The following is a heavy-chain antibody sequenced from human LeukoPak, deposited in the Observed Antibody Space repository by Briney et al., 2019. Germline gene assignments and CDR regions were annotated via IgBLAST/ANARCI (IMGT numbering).Heavy chain of an antibody. CDR2: ISAYNGNA. D-gene: IGHD3-22*01. Sequence: ASAKVSCKASGYNFTSYGISWVRQAPGQGLEWMGWISAYNGNANYAQKLQGRVTMTTDTSTSTAYVELRSLRSDDTAVYYCARVYYYDSSGHNWFDPWGQGTLVTVSS. J-gene: IGHJ5*02. CDR1: GYNFTSYG. V-gene: IGHV1-18*01. CDR3: ARVYYYDSSGHNWFDP.